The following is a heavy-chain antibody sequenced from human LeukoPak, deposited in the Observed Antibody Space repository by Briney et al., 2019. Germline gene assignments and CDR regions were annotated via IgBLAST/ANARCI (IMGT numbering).Heavy chain of an antibody. V-gene: IGHV3-7*01. CDR2: IKQDGSEK. CDR3: ARAESFPVLKYYYMDV. CDR1: GFTFSSYW. J-gene: IGHJ6*03. Sequence: GGSLRLSCAASGFTFSSYWMSWVRQAPGKGLEWVANIKQDGSEKYYVDSVKGRFTIFRDNAKNSLYLQMNSLRAEDTAVYYCARAESFPVLKYYYMDVWGKGTTVTVSS. D-gene: IGHD1-26*01.